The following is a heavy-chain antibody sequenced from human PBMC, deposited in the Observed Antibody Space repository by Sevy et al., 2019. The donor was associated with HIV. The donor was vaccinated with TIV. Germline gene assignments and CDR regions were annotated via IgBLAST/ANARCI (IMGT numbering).Heavy chain of an antibody. CDR3: TKDGSPYSSSWYAAPHYFDY. CDR1: GFTFSDYG. V-gene: IGHV3-33*06. J-gene: IGHJ4*02. D-gene: IGHD6-13*01. CDR2: IWYDGTNK. Sequence: GGSLRLSCVASGFTFSDYGMHWVRQAPGKGLEWVAVIWYDGTNKKYADSVKGRFTISKDNSKNTLYLQMSSLRAEDTAVYYCTKDGSPYSSSWYAAPHYFDYWGQGTLVTVSS.